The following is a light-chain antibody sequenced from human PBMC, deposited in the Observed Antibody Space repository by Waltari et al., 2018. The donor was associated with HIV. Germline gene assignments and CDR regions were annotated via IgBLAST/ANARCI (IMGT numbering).Light chain of an antibody. CDR2: SST. Sequence: QTVVTQAPSMTVSPGGTVTLTCSSATGPICSGHYVNWSQPKPVQPPRPLIYSSTRRHPLTPVRGSASLVGDRAALTLSSGWPEDQADYYCWLFFRTSYLFGGGTRVTVL. J-gene: IGLJ2*01. CDR3: WLFFRTSYL. CDR1: TGPICSGHY. V-gene: IGLV7-43*01.